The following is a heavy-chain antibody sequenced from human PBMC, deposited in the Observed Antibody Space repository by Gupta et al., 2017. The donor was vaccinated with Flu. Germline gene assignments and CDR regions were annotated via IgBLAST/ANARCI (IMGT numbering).Heavy chain of an antibody. Sequence: AHLVAYGAGLVKPVGSLRLSCTASRSTFTNAWMTWVRQAEGRGLEGVGRIKSKPDGGTSDDARPVKGRFRISRDDAKNMLYRQMNSLKTGDTAVYYWTADTSGGYAYDGWGQGTRVTVSS. CDR1: RSTFTNAW. J-gene: IGHJ3*01. V-gene: IGHV3-15*01. CDR2: IKSKPDGGTS. CDR3: TADTSGGYAYDG. D-gene: IGHD1-26*01.